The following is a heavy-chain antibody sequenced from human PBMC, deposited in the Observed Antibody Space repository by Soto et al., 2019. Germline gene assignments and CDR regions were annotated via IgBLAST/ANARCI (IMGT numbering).Heavy chain of an antibody. CDR3: AKDLMVQKPYYYYDMDV. J-gene: IGHJ6*03. D-gene: IGHD3-10*01. V-gene: IGHV3-23*01. CDR1: GFTFSSYA. CDR2: ISGSGGST. Sequence: EVQLLESGGGLVQPGGSLRLSCAASGFTFSSYAMSWVRQAPGKGLEWVSAISGSGGSTYYADSVKGRFTISRDNSKSTLYLQMNSLRAEDTAVYYCAKDLMVQKPYYYYDMDVWGKGTTVTVSS.